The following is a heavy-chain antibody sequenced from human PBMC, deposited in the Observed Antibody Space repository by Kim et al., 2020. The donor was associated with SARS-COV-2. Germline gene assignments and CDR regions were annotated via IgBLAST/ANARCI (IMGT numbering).Heavy chain of an antibody. CDR2: IYPGDSDT. Sequence: GESLKISCKGSGYSFTSYWIGWVRQMPGKGLEWMGIIYPGDSDTRYSPSFQGQVTISADKSISTAYLQWSSLKASDTAMYYCARQYYYGSGSYYKRSYYYGMDVWGQGTTVTVSS. J-gene: IGHJ6*02. D-gene: IGHD3-10*01. CDR3: ARQYYYGSGSYYKRSYYYGMDV. V-gene: IGHV5-51*01. CDR1: GYSFTSYW.